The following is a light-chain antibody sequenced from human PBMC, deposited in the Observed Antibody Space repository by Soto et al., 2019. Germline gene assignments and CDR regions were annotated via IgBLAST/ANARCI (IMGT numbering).Light chain of an antibody. CDR3: QHYNSYPPWT. V-gene: IGKV1-5*03. CDR1: QSINSW. Sequence: DIQMTQSPSTLSASVGDRVTITCRASQSINSWLAWYQQEPGKAPKLLIYRASTLQSGDPSRFSGSGSGTEFTLTISSLQPDDFATYYCQHYNSYPPWTFGQGTKVEIK. CDR2: RAS. J-gene: IGKJ1*01.